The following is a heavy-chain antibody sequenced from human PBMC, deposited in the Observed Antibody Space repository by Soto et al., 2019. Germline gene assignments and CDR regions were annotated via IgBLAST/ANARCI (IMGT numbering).Heavy chain of an antibody. CDR2: TYYRSKWYN. D-gene: IGHD5-12*01. Sequence: SQTLSLTCAISGNSVSSNSAAWNWIRQSPSRGLEWLGRTYYRSKWYNDYAVSVKSRITINPDTSKNQFSLQLNSVTPEDTAVYYCARDIVATIRASNYYYYYGMDVWGQGTTVTVSS. V-gene: IGHV6-1*01. CDR1: GNSVSSNSAA. J-gene: IGHJ6*02. CDR3: ARDIVATIRASNYYYYYGMDV.